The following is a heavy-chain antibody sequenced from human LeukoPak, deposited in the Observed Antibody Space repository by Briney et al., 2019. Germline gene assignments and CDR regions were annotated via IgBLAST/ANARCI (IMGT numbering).Heavy chain of an antibody. V-gene: IGHV3-13*01. Sequence: PGGSLRLSCAASEFTFSSYDMHWVRQATGKGLEWVSAIGTAGDTYYPGSVKGRFTISRENAKNSLYLQMNSLRAGDTAVYYCARAPSLTLPDYWGQGTLVTVSS. CDR3: ARAPSLTLPDY. CDR1: EFTFSSYD. J-gene: IGHJ4*02. D-gene: IGHD3-9*01. CDR2: IGTAGDT.